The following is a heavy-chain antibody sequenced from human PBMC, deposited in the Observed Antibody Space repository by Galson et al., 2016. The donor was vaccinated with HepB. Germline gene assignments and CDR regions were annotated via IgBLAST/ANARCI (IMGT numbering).Heavy chain of an antibody. Sequence: SVKVSCKASGFTFTGSGVQWLRQARGQRLGWIGWIVVVNGNTNYAQKFQERVTITRDRSTSTAYMELSSLRAEDTAVYYCAAVNYYFDTDGYSLWGQGTLVTVSP. CDR1: GFTFTGSG. CDR3: AAVNYYFDTDGYSL. J-gene: IGHJ4*02. D-gene: IGHD3-22*01. V-gene: IGHV1-58*01. CDR2: IVVVNGNT.